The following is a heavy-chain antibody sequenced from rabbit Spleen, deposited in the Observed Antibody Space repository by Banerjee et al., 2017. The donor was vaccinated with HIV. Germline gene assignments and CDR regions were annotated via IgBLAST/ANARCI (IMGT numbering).Heavy chain of an antibody. CDR2: IYAGSTGTT. J-gene: IGHJ4*01. CDR3: ARNFDL. Sequence: QEHLKESGGGLVQPGGSLKLSCTASGFTLSSYYMNWVRQVPGKGLEWIGTIYAGSTGTTDYATWAKGRFTISKTSSTTVTLQMTSLTAADTATYFCARNFDLWGPGTLVTVS. CDR1: GFTLSSYYM. V-gene: IGHV1S45*01.